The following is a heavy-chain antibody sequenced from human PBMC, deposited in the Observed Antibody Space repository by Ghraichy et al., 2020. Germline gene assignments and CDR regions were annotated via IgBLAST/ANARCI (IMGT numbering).Heavy chain of an antibody. V-gene: IGHV3-74*01. CDR1: GFSFSSYW. Sequence: GGSLRLSCAASGFSFSSYWMHWVRQAPGKGLVWVSRINDVGSNTTYADSVKGRFTISRDNAKNTLYLQMNSLRAEDTAVYYCVRDAYGSFEYWGQGTLVTVSS. CDR3: VRDAYGSFEY. D-gene: IGHD3-10*01. CDR2: INDVGSNT. J-gene: IGHJ4*02.